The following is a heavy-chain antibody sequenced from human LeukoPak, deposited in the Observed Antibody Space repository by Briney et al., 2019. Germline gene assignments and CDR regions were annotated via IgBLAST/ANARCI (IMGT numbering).Heavy chain of an antibody. J-gene: IGHJ4*02. CDR2: IYDSGST. D-gene: IGHD4-11*01. CDR3: ASSKLQYQLTAFIE. CDR1: GGSITSSIYY. Sequence: SETLSLTCTVSGGSITSSIYYWGWIRQPPGEGLDWIGSIYDSGSTYYNPSLKSRVTISVDTSKSQFSLKLTSVTAADTAVYYCASSKLQYQLTAFIEWGQGTLVTVSS. V-gene: IGHV4-39*01.